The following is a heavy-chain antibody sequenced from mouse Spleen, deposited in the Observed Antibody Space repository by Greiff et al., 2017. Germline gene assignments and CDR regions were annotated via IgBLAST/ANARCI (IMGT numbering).Heavy chain of an antibody. CDR2: INYDGSST. CDR3: ARDYGSSIWYFDV. CDR1: GFTFSDYY. V-gene: IGHV5-16*01. J-gene: IGHJ1*03. Sequence: EVKLMESEGGLVQPGSSMKLSCTASGFTFSDYYMAWVRQVPEKGLEWVANINYDGSSTYYLDSLKSRFIISRDNAKNILYLQMSSLKSEDTATYYCARDYGSSIWYFDVWGTGTTVTVSS. D-gene: IGHD1-1*01.